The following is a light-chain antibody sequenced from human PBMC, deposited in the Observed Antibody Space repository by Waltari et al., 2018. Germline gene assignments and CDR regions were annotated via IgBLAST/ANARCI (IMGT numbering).Light chain of an antibody. Sequence: QSALTQPASVSGSPGQSITISCTGIISDVDNYNYVSWSQHHPGNAPKLIIFVVSKRPSVVSNRSAGSNSGNTASLTISGLQAEDEADYYCSSYTSRTYVVFGGGTKLTVL. CDR2: VVS. CDR1: ISDVDNYNY. V-gene: IGLV2-14*03. CDR3: SSYTSRTYVV. J-gene: IGLJ2*01.